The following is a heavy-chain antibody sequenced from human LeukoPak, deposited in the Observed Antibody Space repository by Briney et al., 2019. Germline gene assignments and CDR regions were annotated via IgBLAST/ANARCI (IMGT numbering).Heavy chain of an antibody. CDR1: GDSISSGGYY. V-gene: IGHV4-31*03. CDR3: AGIVVLPGAMPWVLDV. CDR2: IYYSGTT. D-gene: IGHD2-2*01. J-gene: IGHJ6*01. Sequence: PSETLSLTCTVSGDSISSGGYYWSWIRQLPGMVLEWIGYIYYSGTTYYNPSLESRVTILVDTSKNQFSLKLSSVTAADTAVYYCAGIVVLPGAMPWVLDVWGQGTTVTVSS.